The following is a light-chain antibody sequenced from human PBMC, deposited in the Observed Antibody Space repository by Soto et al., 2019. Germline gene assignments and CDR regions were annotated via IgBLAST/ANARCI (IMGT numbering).Light chain of an antibody. V-gene: IGKV3-20*01. CDR1: QSVSSNY. CDR2: GAS. Sequence: EIVLTQSPGTLSLSPGERATLSCRASQSVSSNYLVWYQQKPGQAPRLLIYGASSRATGIPDRFSGSGSGTDFTLTISRLEPEDFAVYYCQQYGSSSAFGPGTKVEI. CDR3: QQYGSSSA. J-gene: IGKJ3*01.